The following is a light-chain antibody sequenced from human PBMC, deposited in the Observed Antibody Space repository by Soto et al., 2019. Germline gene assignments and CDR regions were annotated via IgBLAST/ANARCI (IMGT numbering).Light chain of an antibody. V-gene: IGKV1-33*01. CDR2: DAS. Sequence: DIQMTQSPSSLSASVGDRVTITCQASQDISNYLNWYQQKPGKAPKLLIYDASNLETGVPSRFSGSVSGTDFTFTISSLQPEDIATYDCQQYDNLPLTFGQGTRLEI. J-gene: IGKJ5*01. CDR3: QQYDNLPLT. CDR1: QDISNY.